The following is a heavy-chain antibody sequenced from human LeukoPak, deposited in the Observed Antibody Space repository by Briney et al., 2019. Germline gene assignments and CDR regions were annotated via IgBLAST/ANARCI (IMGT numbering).Heavy chain of an antibody. Sequence: GGSLRLSCAASGFTFSSYGMHWVRQAPGKGLEWVAVIWYDGSNKYYADSVKGRFTISRDNSKNTLYLQMNSLGAEDTAVYYCARDQSEGYYYDSSGLIYYYGMDVWGQGTTVTVSS. CDR1: GFTFSSYG. V-gene: IGHV3-33*01. CDR2: IWYDGSNK. D-gene: IGHD3-22*01. J-gene: IGHJ6*02. CDR3: ARDQSEGYYYDSSGLIYYYGMDV.